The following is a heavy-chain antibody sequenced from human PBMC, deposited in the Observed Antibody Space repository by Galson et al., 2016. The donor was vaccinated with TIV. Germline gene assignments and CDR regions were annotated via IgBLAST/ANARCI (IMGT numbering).Heavy chain of an antibody. CDR2: IIPVFGTA. D-gene: IGHD2-2*01. CDR3: ASPRVPAAPPTHWYFDL. CDR1: GGSFISYT. Sequence: SVKVSCKASGGSFISYTISWVRQAPGQGLEWMGGIIPVFGTANYAQKFQGRVTITTDESTSTAYMELSSLRADDTAVYYCASPRVPAAPPTHWYFDLWGRGTLVTVSS. J-gene: IGHJ2*01. V-gene: IGHV1-69*05.